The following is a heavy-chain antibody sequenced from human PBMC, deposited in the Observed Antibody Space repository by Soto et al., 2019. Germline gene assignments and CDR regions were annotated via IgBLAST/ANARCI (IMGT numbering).Heavy chain of an antibody. Sequence: EVQLLESGGGLAQPGGSLRLSCAVSGFTFRKYVMTWVRQAPGKGLEWVSCLSSTGGSTYYADSVKGRLTVSRDNSKNTLFRQMKSLRAEDTAIYYCAKDQGFLEWIPQGGLDVWGPGTTVAVSS. J-gene: IGHJ6*02. D-gene: IGHD3-3*01. CDR3: AKDQGFLEWIPQGGLDV. CDR1: GFTFRKYV. CDR2: LSSTGGST. V-gene: IGHV3-23*01.